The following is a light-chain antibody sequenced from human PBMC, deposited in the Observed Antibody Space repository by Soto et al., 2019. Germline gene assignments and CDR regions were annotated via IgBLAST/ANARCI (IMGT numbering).Light chain of an antibody. CDR1: SRDVGGYNY. CDR3: SSYTSSSTLHVI. Sequence: QSALTQPASVSGSPGQSITISCTGTSRDVGGYNYVSWYQQHPGKAPKLIISEVSNRPSGVSNHFSGSKSGNTASLTISGLQAEDEADYYCSSYTSSSTLHVIFGGGTKVTVL. V-gene: IGLV2-14*01. CDR2: EVS. J-gene: IGLJ2*01.